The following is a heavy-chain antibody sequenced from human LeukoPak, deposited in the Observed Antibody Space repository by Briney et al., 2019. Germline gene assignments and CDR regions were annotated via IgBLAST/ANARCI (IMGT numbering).Heavy chain of an antibody. CDR2: MNPNSGNT. D-gene: IGHD3-10*01. CDR3: ARVGYYGSGSPNWFDP. Sequence: ASVKVSCKASGYTFTSYDINWVRQAPGQGLEWMGWMNPNSGNTGYAQTFQGRVTMTRNTSISTAYMELSSLRSEDTAVYYCARVGYYGSGSPNWFDPWGQGTLVTVSS. J-gene: IGHJ5*02. V-gene: IGHV1-8*01. CDR1: GYTFTSYD.